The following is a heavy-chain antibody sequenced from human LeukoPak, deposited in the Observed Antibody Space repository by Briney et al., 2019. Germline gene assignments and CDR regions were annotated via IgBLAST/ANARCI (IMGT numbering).Heavy chain of an antibody. CDR3: TRHPSGSLRWFDP. D-gene: IGHD1-26*01. CDR1: GFTFSGSA. V-gene: IGHV3-73*01. J-gene: IGHJ5*02. CDR2: IRSKANSYAT. Sequence: PGGSLRLSCAASGFTFSGSAMYSVRQASGKGLEWVGRIRSKANSYATAYAAPVKGRFTISRDDSKNTAYLLMNSLKTEDTAVYYCTRHPSGSLRWFDPWGQGTLVTVSS.